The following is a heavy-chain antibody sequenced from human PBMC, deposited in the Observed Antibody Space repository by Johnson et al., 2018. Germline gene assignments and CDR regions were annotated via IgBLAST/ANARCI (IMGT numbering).Heavy chain of an antibody. Sequence: QVQLVESGGGVVQPGRSLRLSCAASGFTFSSYGMHWVRQAPGKGLEWVAVISYDGSNKYYADSVKGRFTNSRDNSKNTLYLQMNSLRAEDTAVYYCAREEGIAAAGLLQHWGQGTLVTVSS. D-gene: IGHD6-13*01. CDR1: GFTFSSYG. V-gene: IGHV3-30*03. J-gene: IGHJ1*01. CDR3: AREEGIAAAGLLQH. CDR2: ISYDGSNK.